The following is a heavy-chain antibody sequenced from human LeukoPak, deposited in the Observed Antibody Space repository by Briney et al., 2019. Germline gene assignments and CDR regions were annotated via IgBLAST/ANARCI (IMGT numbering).Heavy chain of an antibody. V-gene: IGHV1-2*02. CDR3: ARDQMINYYDSSGFDY. D-gene: IGHD3-22*01. CDR1: GYTFTGYY. J-gene: IGHJ4*02. CDR2: INPNSGGT. Sequence: ASVKASCKASGYTFTGYYMHWVRQAPGQGLEWMGWINPNSGGTNYAQKFQGRVTMTRDTSISTAYMELSRLRSDDTAVYYCARDQMINYYDSSGFDYWGQGTLVTVSS.